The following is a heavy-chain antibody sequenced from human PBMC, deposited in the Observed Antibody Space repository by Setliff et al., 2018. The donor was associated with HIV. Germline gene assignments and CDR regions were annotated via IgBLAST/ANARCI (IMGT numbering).Heavy chain of an antibody. Sequence: PGGSLRLSGAASGFAFSSSEMNWVRQAPGKGLEWVSYISSSGSAIYYGASGKGRFTISRDNAKHALYLQMNSLRAEDTAVYYCVKEGITGTTLHPYWGQGTLVTVSS. V-gene: IGHV3-48*03. CDR1: GFAFSSSE. CDR3: VKEGITGTTLHPY. J-gene: IGHJ4*02. D-gene: IGHD1-7*01. CDR2: ISSSGSAI.